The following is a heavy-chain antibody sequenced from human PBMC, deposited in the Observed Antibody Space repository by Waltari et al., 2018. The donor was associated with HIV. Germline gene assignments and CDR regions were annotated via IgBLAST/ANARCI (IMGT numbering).Heavy chain of an antibody. Sequence: EVQLVEPGGGLIQPGGYLRLSCAASGFTSVRTSITWVRQAPGKGLEWVSVIYSGGSTYYADSVKGRFTISRDNSKNTLYLQMNSLGAEDTAVYYCAREKSRAFDIWGQGTMVTVSS. V-gene: IGHV3-53*01. CDR1: GFTSVRTS. CDR2: IYSGGST. CDR3: AREKSRAFDI. J-gene: IGHJ3*02.